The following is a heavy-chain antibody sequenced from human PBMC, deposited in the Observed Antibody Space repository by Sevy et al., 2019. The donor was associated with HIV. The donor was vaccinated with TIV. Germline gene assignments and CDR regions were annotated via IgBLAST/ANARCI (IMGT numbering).Heavy chain of an antibody. CDR2: ISGNGGYT. CDR3: AKGSTSSSEVGYFDY. V-gene: IGHV3-23*01. D-gene: IGHD2-2*01. CDR1: GFTFSSYA. J-gene: IGHJ4*02. Sequence: GGSLRLSCAASGFTFSSYAMSWVRQAPGKGLEWVSVISGNGGYTYYADSVKGRFTISRDTSKNTLYLQMNSLRAEDKAVYYCAKGSTSSSEVGYFDYWGQGTLVTVSS.